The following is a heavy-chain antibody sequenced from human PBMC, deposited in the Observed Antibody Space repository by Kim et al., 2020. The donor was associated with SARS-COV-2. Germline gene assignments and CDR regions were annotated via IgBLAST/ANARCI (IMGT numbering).Heavy chain of an antibody. CDR1: GFTFSTYV. CDR2: ITGSGGGT. CDR3: ATRSDFYYYDSAGYYGFGY. Sequence: GGSLRLSCAASGFTFSTYVMSWVRQAPGKGLEWVSGITGSGGGTYYADSVKGRFTISRDNSKNTLYLRMSSLRAEDTAVYYCATRSDFYYYDSAGYYGFGYWGQGTLVTVSS. D-gene: IGHD3-22*01. J-gene: IGHJ4*02. V-gene: IGHV3-23*01.